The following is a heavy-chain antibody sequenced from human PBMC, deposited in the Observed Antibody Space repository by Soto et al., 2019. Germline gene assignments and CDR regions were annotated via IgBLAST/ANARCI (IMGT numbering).Heavy chain of an antibody. CDR1: GGSISSSSYY. V-gene: IGHV4-39*01. D-gene: IGHD3-10*01. CDR3: ARWGAWTELLY. CDR2: IYYSGST. J-gene: IGHJ4*02. Sequence: QLQLQESGPGLVKPSETLSLTCTVSGGSISSSSYYWGWIRQPPGKGLEWIGGIYYSGSTYYNPSLKSRVTISVDTSKNQFSLKLSSVTAADTAVYYCARWGAWTELLYWGQGTLVTVSS.